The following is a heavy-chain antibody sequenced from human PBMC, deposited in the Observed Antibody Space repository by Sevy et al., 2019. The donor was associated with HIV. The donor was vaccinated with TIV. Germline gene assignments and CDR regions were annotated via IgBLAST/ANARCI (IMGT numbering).Heavy chain of an antibody. Sequence: GGSLRLSCEASGFTRFSKYSMHWVRQAPGKGLEWISYISDSSRTIYYADSVRGRFTISRDNSKNSLYLVMNSLRDEDSAVYYCAADPDIPFQRSFDYWGQGALVTVSS. V-gene: IGHV3-48*02. CDR3: AADPDIPFQRSFDY. CDR1: GFTRFSKYS. D-gene: IGHD5-12*01. J-gene: IGHJ4*02. CDR2: ISDSSRTI.